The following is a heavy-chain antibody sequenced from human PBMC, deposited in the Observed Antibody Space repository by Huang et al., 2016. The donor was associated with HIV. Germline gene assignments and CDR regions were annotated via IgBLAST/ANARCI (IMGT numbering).Heavy chain of an antibody. CDR1: GGTFSSYA. CDR3: ARARGYYDSSVSYYFDY. CDR2: IIPICGTA. Sequence: QVQLVQSGAEVKKPGSSVKVSCKASGGTFSSYAISWVRQAPGQGLEWMGGIIPICGTANYAQKFQGRVTITADESTSTAYMELSSRRSEDTAVYYCARARGYYDSSVSYYFDYWGQGTLVTVSS. V-gene: IGHV1-69*13. D-gene: IGHD3-22*01. J-gene: IGHJ4*02.